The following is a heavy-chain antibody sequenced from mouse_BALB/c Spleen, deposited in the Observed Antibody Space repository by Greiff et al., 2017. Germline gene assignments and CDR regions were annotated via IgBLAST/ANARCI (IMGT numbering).Heavy chain of an antibody. CDR2: SRNKANDYTT. Sequence: EVNVVESGGGLVQPGGSLRLSCATSGFTFSDFYMEWVRQPPGKRLEWIAASRNKANDYTTEYSASVKGRFIVSRDTSQSILYLQMNALRAEDTAIYYCARDAPYYYGTFAYWGQGTLVTVSA. J-gene: IGHJ3*01. CDR3: ARDAPYYYGTFAY. V-gene: IGHV7-1*02. D-gene: IGHD1-1*01. CDR1: GFTFSDFY.